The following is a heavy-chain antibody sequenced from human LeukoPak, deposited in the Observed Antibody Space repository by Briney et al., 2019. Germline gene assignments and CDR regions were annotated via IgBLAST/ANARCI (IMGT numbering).Heavy chain of an antibody. D-gene: IGHD6-6*01. Sequence: PGGSLRLSCAASGFTVSSNYMSWVRQAPGKGLEWVSVIYSGGSTYYADSVKGRFTISRDNSKNTLYLQMNSLRAEDTAVYYCAKGPDSSSAWYFDLWGRGTLVTVSS. CDR3: AKGPDSSSAWYFDL. V-gene: IGHV3-53*01. J-gene: IGHJ2*01. CDR1: GFTVSSNY. CDR2: IYSGGST.